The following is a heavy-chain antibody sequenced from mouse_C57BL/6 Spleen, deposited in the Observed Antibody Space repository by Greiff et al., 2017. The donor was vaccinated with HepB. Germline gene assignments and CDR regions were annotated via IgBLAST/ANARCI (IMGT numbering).Heavy chain of an antibody. J-gene: IGHJ4*01. CDR3: ARGGHYYGSSDAMDY. V-gene: IGHV1-64*01. Sequence: QVQLQQPGAELVKPGASVKLSCKASGYTFTSYWMHWVKQRPGQGLEWIGMIHPNSGSTDYNEKLKSKATLTVDKSSSTAYMQLSSLTSEDSAVYYCARGGHYYGSSDAMDYWGQGTSVTVSS. CDR1: GYTFTSYW. D-gene: IGHD1-1*01. CDR2: IHPNSGST.